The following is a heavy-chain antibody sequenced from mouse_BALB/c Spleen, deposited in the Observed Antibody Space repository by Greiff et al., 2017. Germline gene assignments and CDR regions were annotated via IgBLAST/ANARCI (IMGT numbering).Heavy chain of an antibody. V-gene: IGHV1-54*01. CDR3: ARGPYGNYVYYAMDD. D-gene: IGHD2-10*02. J-gene: IGHJ4*01. Sequence: QVQLQQSGAELERPGTSVKVSCKASGYAFTNYLIEWVKQRPGQGLEWIGVINPGSGGTNYNEKFKGKATLTADKSSSTAYMQLSSLTSDDSAVYCCARGPYGNYVYYAMDDWGQGTSVTVSS. CDR2: INPGSGGT. CDR1: GYAFTNYL.